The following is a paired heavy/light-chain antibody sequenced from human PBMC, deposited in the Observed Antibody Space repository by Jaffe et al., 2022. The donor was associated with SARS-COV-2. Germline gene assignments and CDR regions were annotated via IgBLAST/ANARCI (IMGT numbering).Light chain of an antibody. Sequence: QAVVTQEPSLTVSPGGTVTLTCGSSTGTVTSGHYPYWFQQKPGQAPTTLIYDTSNKCSWTPARFSGSLLGGKAALTLSGAQPEDEAEYYCLLVYSGNVVFGGGTKLSVL. CDR3: LLVYSGNVV. CDR2: DTS. V-gene: IGLV7-46*01. J-gene: IGLJ2*01. CDR1: TGTVTSGHY.
Heavy chain of an antibody. D-gene: IGHD2-15*01. J-gene: IGHJ4*02. CDR3: FSGGGY. CDR2: VKPDGSEK. V-gene: IGHV3-7*01. CDR1: GFTFSTYW. Sequence: EVHLVESGGALVQPGGSLRLSCAASGFTFSTYWMNWVRQAPGKGLEWVANVKPDGSEKNYVESVKGRFTIFRDNPKNSLYLQMNSLRAEDTAVYYCFSGGGYWGQGTPVTVSS.